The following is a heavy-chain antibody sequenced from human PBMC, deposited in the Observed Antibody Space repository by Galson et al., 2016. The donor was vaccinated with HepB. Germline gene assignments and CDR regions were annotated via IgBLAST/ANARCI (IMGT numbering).Heavy chain of an antibody. Sequence: SLRLSCAASGYSFAYYSISWVRQAPGKGLEWIAFITASGDSTNYAASVRGRFTISRDNAGSSLFLQMNSLTAEDTATYYCARDGWRYFDHWGQGTLVTVSS. CDR1: GYSFAYYS. CDR3: ARDGWRYFDH. D-gene: IGHD2-15*01. CDR2: ITASGDST. V-gene: IGHV3-48*01. J-gene: IGHJ4*02.